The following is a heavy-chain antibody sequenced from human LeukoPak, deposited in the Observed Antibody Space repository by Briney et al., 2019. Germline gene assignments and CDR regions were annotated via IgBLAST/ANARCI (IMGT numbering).Heavy chain of an antibody. CDR1: GFTFSDYY. J-gene: IGHJ6*03. CDR3: ARVVGEWGSGWSYYYYYYMDV. V-gene: IGHV3-11*01. D-gene: IGHD6-19*01. CDR2: ISSSGSTI. Sequence: GGSLRLSCAASGFTFSDYYMSWIRQAPGKGLEWVSYISSSGSTIYYADSVKGRFTISRDNAKNSLYLQMNSLRAEDTAVYYCARVVGEWGSGWSYYYYYYMDVWGKGTTVTVSS.